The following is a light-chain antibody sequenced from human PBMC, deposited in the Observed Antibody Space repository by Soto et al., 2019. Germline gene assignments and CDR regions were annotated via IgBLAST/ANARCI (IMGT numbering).Light chain of an antibody. J-gene: IGKJ2*01. CDR3: QHYNSYSGA. CDR1: QSISSY. V-gene: IGKV1-5*03. CDR2: KAS. Sequence: DVQITQSPSSLSASVGDRVTIACRASQSISSYLNWYQQKPGKAPKLLIYKASTLKSGVPSRFSGSGSGTEFTLTISSLQPDDFATYYCQHYNSYSGAFGQGT.